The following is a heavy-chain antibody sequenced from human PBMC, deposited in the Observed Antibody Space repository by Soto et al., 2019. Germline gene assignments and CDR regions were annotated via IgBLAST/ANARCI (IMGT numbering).Heavy chain of an antibody. D-gene: IGHD3-22*01. J-gene: IGHJ6*03. CDR2: IYSGGST. Sequence: GGSLRISCAASGFTVSSNYMSWVRQAPGKGLEWVSVIYSGGSTYYADSVKGRFTISRHNSKNTLYLQMNSLRAEDTAVYYCARVTTAGVYYYYYMDVWGKGTTVTVSS. CDR3: ARVTTAGVYYYYYMDV. CDR1: GFTVSSNY. V-gene: IGHV3-53*04.